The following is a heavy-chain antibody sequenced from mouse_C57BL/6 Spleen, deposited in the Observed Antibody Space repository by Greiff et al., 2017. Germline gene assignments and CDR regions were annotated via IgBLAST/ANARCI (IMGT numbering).Heavy chain of an antibody. CDR2: IWTGGGT. CDR3: ARHYYGSSSYYFDY. Sequence: VMLVESGPGLVAPSQSLSITCTVSGFSLTSYAISWVRQPPGKGLEWLGVIWTGGGTNYNSALKSRLSISKDNSKSQVFLKMNSLQTDDTARYYCARHYYGSSSYYFDYWGQGTTRTVSS. V-gene: IGHV2-9-1*01. J-gene: IGHJ2*01. CDR1: GFSLTSYA. D-gene: IGHD1-1*01.